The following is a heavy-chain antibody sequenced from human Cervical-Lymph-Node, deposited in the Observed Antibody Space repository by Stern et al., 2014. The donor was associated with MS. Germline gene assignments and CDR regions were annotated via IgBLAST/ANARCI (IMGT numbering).Heavy chain of an antibody. D-gene: IGHD3-16*01. J-gene: IGHJ4*02. Sequence: DQLVESGSEVKKPGASEKVSCKASGYTFTNYGITWVRQAPGRGLEWMGWISAYNGDTNYAQNLQGRVTMTTDTSMTTAYMELRSLRSDDTAVYYCARTYVRAFDYWGQGSLVTVSS. V-gene: IGHV1-18*01. CDR3: ARTYVRAFDY. CDR2: ISAYNGDT. CDR1: GYTFTNYG.